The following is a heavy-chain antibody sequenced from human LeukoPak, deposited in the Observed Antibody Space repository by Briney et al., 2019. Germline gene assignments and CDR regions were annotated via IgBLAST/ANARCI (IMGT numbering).Heavy chain of an antibody. J-gene: IGHJ4*02. V-gene: IGHV3-66*01. CDR2: IYSGGST. D-gene: IGHD3-22*01. CDR3: AVVSSSGYYSAFDY. CDR1: GFTVSSNY. Sequence: GSLRLSCAASGFTVSSNYMSWVRQAPGKGLEWVSVIYSGGSTYYADSVKGRFAISRDNSKNTLYLQMNSLRAEDTAVYYCAVVSSSGYYSAFDYWGQGTLVTVSS.